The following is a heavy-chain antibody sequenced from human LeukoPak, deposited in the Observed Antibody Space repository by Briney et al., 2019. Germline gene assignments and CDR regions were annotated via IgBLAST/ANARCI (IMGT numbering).Heavy chain of an antibody. D-gene: IGHD3-16*01. V-gene: IGHV4-34*01. J-gene: IGHJ4*02. Sequence: SETLSLTCAVYGSTFSDYYWSWIRQSPEKGLEWIGEINNSGSTRYNAALNRRVIMSVDRSKNQFSLRLTSGTGADTAVYYCARGRYGPRLGNWGQGTLVTVSS. CDR3: ARGRYGPRLGN. CDR2: INNSGST. CDR1: GSTFSDYY.